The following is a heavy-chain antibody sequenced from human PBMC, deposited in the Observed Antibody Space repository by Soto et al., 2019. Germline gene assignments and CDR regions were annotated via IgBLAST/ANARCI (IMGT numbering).Heavy chain of an antibody. Sequence: SETLSLTCAVSGYSISSGYYWGWIRQPPGKGLEWIWSIYHSGSTYYNPSLKSRVTISVDTSKNQFSLKLSSVAAADTAVYYCARDRGFRQQLVLSLGHHYGMDVWGQGTTVTVSS. V-gene: IGHV4-38-2*02. J-gene: IGHJ6*02. CDR1: GYSISSGYY. D-gene: IGHD6-13*01. CDR3: ARDRGFRQQLVLSLGHHYGMDV. CDR2: IYHSGST.